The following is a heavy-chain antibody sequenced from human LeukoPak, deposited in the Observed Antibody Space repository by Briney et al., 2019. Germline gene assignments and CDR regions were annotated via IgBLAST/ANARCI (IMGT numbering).Heavy chain of an antibody. CDR3: AKGGLSSSWYSDY. CDR2: ISGSGGST. D-gene: IGHD6-13*01. Sequence: PGGSLRLSCAASGFTFSNAWVSWVRQAPGKGLEWVSAISGSGGSTYYADSVKGRFTISRDNSKNTLYLQMNSLRAEDTAVYYCAKGGLSSSWYSDYWGQGTLVTVSS. J-gene: IGHJ4*02. CDR1: GFTFSNAW. V-gene: IGHV3-23*01.